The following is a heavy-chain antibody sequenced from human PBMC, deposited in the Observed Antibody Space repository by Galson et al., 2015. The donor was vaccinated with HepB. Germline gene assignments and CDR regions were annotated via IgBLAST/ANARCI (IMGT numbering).Heavy chain of an antibody. CDR1: GFTFEDLG. D-gene: IGHD2-15*01. V-gene: IGHV3-9*01. J-gene: IGHJ4*02. CDR2: IDWKSNSI. Sequence: SLRLSCAASGFTFEDLGMHWVRQAPGKGLEWVSGIDWKSNSIGYADSVKGRFTISRDNAENSLYLQMNSLRGDDTALHFCAKGGGRSGNYYIDYWGQGTLVTVSS. CDR3: AKGGGRSGNYYIDY.